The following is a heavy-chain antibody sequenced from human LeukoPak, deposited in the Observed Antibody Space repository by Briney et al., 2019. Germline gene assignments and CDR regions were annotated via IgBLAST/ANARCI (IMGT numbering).Heavy chain of an antibody. CDR2: IKSKTDGGTT. CDR1: GFTFSNAR. Sequence: GGSLRLSCAASGFTFSNARMSWVRQAPGKGLEWVGRIKSKTDGGTTDYAAPVKGRFTISRDDSKNTLYLQMNSLKTEDTAVYYCTTEAAANGMDVWGQGTTVTVSS. J-gene: IGHJ6*02. V-gene: IGHV3-15*01. D-gene: IGHD6-13*01. CDR3: TTEAAANGMDV.